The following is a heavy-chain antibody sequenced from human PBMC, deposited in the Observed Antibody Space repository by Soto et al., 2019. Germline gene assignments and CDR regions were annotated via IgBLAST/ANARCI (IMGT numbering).Heavy chain of an antibody. V-gene: IGHV3-15*07. CDR3: TTDLSDF. J-gene: IGHJ4*02. CDR2: IKSKTDGGTT. Sequence: EVQLVASGGGLVKPGEPLRLSCVASGFTFNDAWMNWVRQAAGKGLEWVGRIKSKTDGGTTDYAAPGKGRFTNSRDDSKNTLFLQLNSLKTEDTAVYYCTTDLSDFWGQGTLVTVSS. CDR1: GFTFNDAW.